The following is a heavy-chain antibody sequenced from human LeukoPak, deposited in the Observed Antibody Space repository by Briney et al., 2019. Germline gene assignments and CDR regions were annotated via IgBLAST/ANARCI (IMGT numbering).Heavy chain of an antibody. D-gene: IGHD6-19*01. V-gene: IGHV4-59*02. CDR2: IYYTGST. CDR1: GGSVSGYY. J-gene: IGHJ4*02. CDR3: ARVLGSNGCSDY. Sequence: PSETLSLTCTVSGGSVSGYYWSWIRQPPGKGLEWIGYIYYTGSTNYKSSLKSRVTISVDMSKNQFSLKLSSVTAADTAVYYCARVLGSNGCSDYWGQRALVTVSS.